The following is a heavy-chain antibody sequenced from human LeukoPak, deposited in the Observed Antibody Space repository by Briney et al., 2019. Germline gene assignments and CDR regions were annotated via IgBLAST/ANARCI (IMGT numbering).Heavy chain of an antibody. D-gene: IGHD2-8*01. Sequence: GVSLRLSSAASGFTFSSFSMNWVRQAPGKGLEWVSSIRSSGSSIYYADSVKGRFTISRDNSKNSLYLQMNSLRADDMAVYYCAREDCTNTKCFGCDDYWGQGTLVTVSS. J-gene: IGHJ4*02. CDR3: AREDCTNTKCFGCDDY. CDR2: IRSSGSSI. CDR1: GFTFSSFS. V-gene: IGHV3-21*06.